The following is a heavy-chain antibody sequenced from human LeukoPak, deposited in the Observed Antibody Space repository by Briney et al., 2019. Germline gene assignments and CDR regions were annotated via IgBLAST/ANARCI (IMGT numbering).Heavy chain of an antibody. CDR2: IIPIFGTA. V-gene: IGHV1-69*01. J-gene: IGHJ3*02. CDR1: GGTFSSYA. Sequence: GSSVKVSCKASGGTFSSYAISWVRQAPGQGLEWMGGIIPIFGTANYAQKFQGRVTITADESTSTAYMELSSLRSEDTAVYYCATPKMYSGSYYKAFDIWGQGTMVTVSS. D-gene: IGHD1-26*01. CDR3: ATPKMYSGSYYKAFDI.